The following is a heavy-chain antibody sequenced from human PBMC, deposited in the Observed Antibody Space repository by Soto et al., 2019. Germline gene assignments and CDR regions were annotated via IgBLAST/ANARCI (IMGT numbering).Heavy chain of an antibody. Sequence: QVQLVESGGGVVQPGRSLRLSCAASGFTFISYGTHWVRQAPGKGLEWVAAIWYDGSNKYYADSVKGRSTTSRDNSNNTLYLQMNSLRAEDTGVYYCARVARRYIGVAGTFYYYGMGVWGQGTTVTVSS. D-gene: IGHD6-19*01. CDR1: GFTFISYG. J-gene: IGHJ6*02. CDR3: ARVARRYIGVAGTFYYYGMGV. CDR2: IWYDGSNK. V-gene: IGHV3-33*01.